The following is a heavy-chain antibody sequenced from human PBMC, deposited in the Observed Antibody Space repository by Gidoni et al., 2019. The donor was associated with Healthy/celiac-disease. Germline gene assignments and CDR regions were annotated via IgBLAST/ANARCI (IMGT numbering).Heavy chain of an antibody. CDR1: GFTFSSYS. Sequence: VESGGGLVQPGGSLRLSCAASGFTFSSYSMNWVRQAPGKGLEWVSYISSSSSTIYYADSVKGRFTISRDNAKNSLYLQMNSLRAEDTAVYYCARDLGYCGGDCYSEPNAFDIWGQGTMVTVSS. D-gene: IGHD2-21*02. CDR2: ISSSSSTI. CDR3: ARDLGYCGGDCYSEPNAFDI. J-gene: IGHJ3*02. V-gene: IGHV3-48*01.